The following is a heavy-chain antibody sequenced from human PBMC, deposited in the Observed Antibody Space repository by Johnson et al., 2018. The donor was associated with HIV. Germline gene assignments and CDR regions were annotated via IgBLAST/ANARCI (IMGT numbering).Heavy chain of an antibody. D-gene: IGHD3-22*01. J-gene: IGHJ3*02. CDR3: VRAWVNYYDSPDAFDI. Sequence: QVQLVESGGGLVKPGGSLRLSCVGSGFTFSDHYMSWVRQAPGKGLEWVSFISSSGSTIYYSDSVKGRFTISRDNAKNSLYLQMNSLRAEDTAVYFCVRAWVNYYDSPDAFDIWGQGTMVTVSS. V-gene: IGHV3-11*04. CDR1: GFTFSDHY. CDR2: ISSSGSTI.